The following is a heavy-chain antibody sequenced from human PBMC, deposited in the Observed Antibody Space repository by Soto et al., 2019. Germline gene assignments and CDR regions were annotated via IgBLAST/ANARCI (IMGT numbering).Heavy chain of an antibody. D-gene: IGHD3-10*01. J-gene: IGHJ6*02. CDR3: ARDGSDSYGLDV. Sequence: ETLSLTCTVSGGSISSYYWSWIRQSAGKGLEWIGRIYNGGNTQYNPSLKSRVTMSADTSKNQFSLRLNSVTAADTAVYYCARDGSDSYGLDVWGQATTVTVSS. CDR1: GGSISSYY. CDR2: IYNGGNT. V-gene: IGHV4-4*07.